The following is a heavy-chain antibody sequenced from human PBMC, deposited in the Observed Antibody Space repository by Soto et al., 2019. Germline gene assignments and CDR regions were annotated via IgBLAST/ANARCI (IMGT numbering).Heavy chain of an antibody. CDR2: IYHSGST. CDR3: ARGLEVRVATPHWDY. Sequence: QLQLQESGSGLVKPSQTLSLTCAVSGGSIRSGGYSWNWIRQPPGKGLEWIGYIYHSGSTYSSPSLKSRVTISADRSKNQYSLKLSAVTAADTAVYYCARGLEVRVATPHWDYWGQGSLVTVSS. J-gene: IGHJ4*02. CDR1: GGSIRSGGYS. D-gene: IGHD2-15*01. V-gene: IGHV4-30-2*01.